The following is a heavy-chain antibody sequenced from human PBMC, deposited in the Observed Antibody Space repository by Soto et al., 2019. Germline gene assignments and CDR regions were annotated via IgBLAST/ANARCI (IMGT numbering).Heavy chain of an antibody. CDR3: ASHVVMVYASGANWFDP. CDR1: GGSISSYY. Sequence: QVQLQESGPGLVKPSETLSLTCTVSGGSISSYYWSWIRQPPGKVLEWIGYIYYSGSTNYNPSLKSRVTISVDTSKNQFSLKLSSVTAADTAVYYRASHVVMVYASGANWFDPWGQGTLVNVSS. J-gene: IGHJ5*02. D-gene: IGHD2-8*01. CDR2: IYYSGST. V-gene: IGHV4-59*08.